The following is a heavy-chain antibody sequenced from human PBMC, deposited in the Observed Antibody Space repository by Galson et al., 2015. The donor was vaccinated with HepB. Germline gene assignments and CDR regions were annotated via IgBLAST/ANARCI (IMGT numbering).Heavy chain of an antibody. J-gene: IGHJ3*02. CDR1: GFTFSDYY. Sequence: SLRLSCAASGFTFSDYYMSWIRQAPGKGLEWVSYISSSGSTIYYADSVKGRFTISRDNAKNSLYLQMNSLRAEDTAVYYCAKCNRYDIYAPCAFDIWGQGTMVTVSS. D-gene: IGHD3-22*01. V-gene: IGHV3-11*01. CDR2: ISSSGSTI. CDR3: AKCNRYDIYAPCAFDI.